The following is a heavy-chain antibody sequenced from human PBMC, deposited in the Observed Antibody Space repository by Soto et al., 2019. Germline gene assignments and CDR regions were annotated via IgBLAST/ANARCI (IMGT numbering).Heavy chain of an antibody. CDR3: ASALTTAGTWAWFDP. CDR2: IYYNGNT. CDR1: GGSISSGIYY. D-gene: IGHD6-13*01. V-gene: IGHV4-31*02. J-gene: IGHJ5*02. Sequence: QVQLQESGPGLVKPSQTLSLTCFVSGGSISSGIYYWSWIRQHPGKGLEWIGYIYYNGNTHYNPAPKSRVTISVDTSKNQISLRLTSVTAADTALYYCASALTTAGTWAWFDPWGQGTLVTVSS.